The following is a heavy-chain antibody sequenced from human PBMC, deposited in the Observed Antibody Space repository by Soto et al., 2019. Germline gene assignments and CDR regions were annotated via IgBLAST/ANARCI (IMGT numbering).Heavy chain of an antibody. V-gene: IGHV1-69*01. CDR3: ARATSSWYNWFYP. J-gene: IGHJ5*02. CDR2: IIPIFGTA. CDR1: GGTFSSYA. D-gene: IGHD6-13*01. Sequence: HVQLVQSGAEVQKPGSSVKVSCKASGGTFSSYAISWVRQAPGQGLEWMGGIIPIFGTANHGQKFQGIVTITADESTSTAYMALSSLRCEDTAVYYCARATSSWYNWFYPWGQGNLVTLSS.